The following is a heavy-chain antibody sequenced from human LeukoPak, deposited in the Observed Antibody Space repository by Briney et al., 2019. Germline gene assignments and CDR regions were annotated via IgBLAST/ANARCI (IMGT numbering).Heavy chain of an antibody. V-gene: IGHV3-23*01. CDR1: GFTFSSYP. CDR3: ATGQYCSSTSCYIVLDY. J-gene: IGHJ4*02. CDR2: IIGSGGST. D-gene: IGHD2-2*02. Sequence: GGSLRLSCPAPGFTFSSYPMSWVRQAPGKGLEWVSAIIGSGGSTYYADSVKGRFTISRDNSKNTQYLQMNSLRAEDTAVYYCATGQYCSSTSCYIVLDYWGQGTLVTVSS.